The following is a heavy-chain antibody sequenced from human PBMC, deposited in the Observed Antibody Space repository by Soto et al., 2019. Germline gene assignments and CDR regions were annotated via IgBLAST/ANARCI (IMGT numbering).Heavy chain of an antibody. CDR1: GGSISSYY. CDR3: ARHAQLNFDWPHFFDY. V-gene: IGHV4-59*08. D-gene: IGHD3-9*01. Sequence: SETLSLTCTVSGGSISSYYWSWIRQPPGKGLEWIGYIYYSGSTNYNPSLKSRVTISVDTSKNQFSLKLSSVTAADTAVYYCARHAQLNFDWPHFFDYWGQGTLVTVSS. CDR2: IYYSGST. J-gene: IGHJ4*02.